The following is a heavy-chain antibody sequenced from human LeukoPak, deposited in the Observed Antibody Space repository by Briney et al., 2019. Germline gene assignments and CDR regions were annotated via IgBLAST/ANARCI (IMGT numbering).Heavy chain of an antibody. CDR2: IYDSGTS. V-gene: IGHV4-59*01. CDR3: ARSNGWYSFDY. D-gene: IGHD6-19*01. CDR1: GGSISNYF. J-gene: IGHJ4*02. Sequence: SETLSLTCTVAGGSISNYFWSWIRQPPGKGLEWVAYIYDSGTSNYNPSLKRRVTISVDTSKNQFSLSLSSVTAADTAVYYRARSNGWYSFDYRGQGTLVTVSS.